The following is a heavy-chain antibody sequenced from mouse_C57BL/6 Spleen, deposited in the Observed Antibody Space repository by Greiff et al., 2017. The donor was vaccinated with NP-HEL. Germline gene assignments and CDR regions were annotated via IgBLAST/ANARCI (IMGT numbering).Heavy chain of an antibody. V-gene: IGHV1-15*01. Sequence: VQLQQSGAELVRPGASVTLSCKASGYTFTDYEMHWVKQTPVHGLEWIGAIDPETGGTAYNQKFKGKAILTADKSSSTAYMELRSLTSEDSAVYYCTRGGQLGLFAYWGQGILVTVSA. CDR1: GYTFTDYE. CDR3: TRGGQLGLFAY. J-gene: IGHJ3*01. CDR2: IDPETGGT. D-gene: IGHD4-1*02.